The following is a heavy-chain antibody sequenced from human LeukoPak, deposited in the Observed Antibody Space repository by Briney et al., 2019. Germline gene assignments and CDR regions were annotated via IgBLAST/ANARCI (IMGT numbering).Heavy chain of an antibody. CDR2: LYSGGDT. Sequence: PGGSLRLSCAASGFTVSSNYINWVRQAPGKGLEWVSVLYSGGDTYYADSVKGRFTVSRDNAKNSLYLQMNSLRAEDTAVYYCAREYSSSSGRSFDYWGQGTLVTVSS. J-gene: IGHJ4*02. V-gene: IGHV3-53*01. CDR1: GFTVSSNY. CDR3: AREYSSSSGRSFDY. D-gene: IGHD6-6*01.